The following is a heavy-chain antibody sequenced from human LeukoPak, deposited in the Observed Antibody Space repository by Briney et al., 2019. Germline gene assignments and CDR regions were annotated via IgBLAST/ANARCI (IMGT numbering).Heavy chain of an antibody. J-gene: IGHJ4*02. D-gene: IGHD6-13*01. V-gene: IGHV4-4*07. CDR2: IYSTGST. CDR3: ARQIASAGTAGFDF. CDR1: GGSISSYY. Sequence: SETLSPTCTVSGGSISSYYWSWIRQPAGKGLEWIGRIYSTGSTNYNPSLKSRVIMSVDTSKNQFSLRLRSVTAADTAVYYCARQIASAGTAGFDFWGQGALVTVSS.